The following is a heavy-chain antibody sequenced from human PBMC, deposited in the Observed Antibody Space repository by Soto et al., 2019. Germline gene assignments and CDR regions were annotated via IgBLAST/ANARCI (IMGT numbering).Heavy chain of an antibody. D-gene: IGHD3-3*01. CDR3: ARHWVRFLEWAHPAGWFDP. CDR2: IYYSGST. J-gene: IGHJ5*02. Sequence: PSETLSLTCTVSGGSISSSSYYWGWIRQPPGKGLEWIGSIYYSGSTYYNPSLKSRVTISVDTSKNQFSLKLSSVTAADTAVYYCARHWVRFLEWAHPAGWFDPWGQGTLVTVSS. CDR1: GGSISSSSYY. V-gene: IGHV4-39*01.